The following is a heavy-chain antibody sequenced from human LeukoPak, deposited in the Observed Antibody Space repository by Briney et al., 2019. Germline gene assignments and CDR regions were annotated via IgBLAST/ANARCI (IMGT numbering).Heavy chain of an antibody. CDR3: ARDLLRGVMRGDDY. D-gene: IGHD3-10*01. J-gene: IGHJ4*02. Sequence: GGSLRLSCAASGFTFSSYSMNWVRQAPGKGLEWVSSISSSSSYIYYADSVKGRFTISRDNAKNSLYLQMNSLRAEDTAVYYCARDLLRGVMRGDDYWGRETLVTVSS. CDR1: GFTFSSYS. CDR2: ISSSSSYI. V-gene: IGHV3-21*01.